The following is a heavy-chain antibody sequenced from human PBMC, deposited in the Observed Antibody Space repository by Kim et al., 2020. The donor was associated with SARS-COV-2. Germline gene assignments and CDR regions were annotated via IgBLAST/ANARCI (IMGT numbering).Heavy chain of an antibody. CDR1: GVSITTYD. CDR2: LYYTGST. D-gene: IGHD3-10*01. CDR3: ARLDSGSLRD. V-gene: IGHV4-59*01. J-gene: IGHJ4*02. Sequence: SETLSLTCNVSGVSITTYDWTWIRQPPGKGLEWIGYLYYTGSTNYNTSLRSRVTISLDTPKNQVSLRLRSVTAADTAVYYCARLDSGSLRDWGQGTLVTVSS.